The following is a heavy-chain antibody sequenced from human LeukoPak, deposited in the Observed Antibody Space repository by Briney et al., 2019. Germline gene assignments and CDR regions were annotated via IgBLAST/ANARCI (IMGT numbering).Heavy chain of an antibody. CDR1: GYTFTIYG. Sequence: ASVKLSFKASGYTFTIYGISWVRQAPGQGLEWMGWSSAYNGNTNYAQKLQGRVTMTTDTSTSTAYMELRSLRSDDTAVYYCARGEVLGYDLTAFDIWGQGTMVTVSS. V-gene: IGHV1-18*01. D-gene: IGHD3-16*01. CDR2: SSAYNGNT. CDR3: ARGEVLGYDLTAFDI. J-gene: IGHJ3*02.